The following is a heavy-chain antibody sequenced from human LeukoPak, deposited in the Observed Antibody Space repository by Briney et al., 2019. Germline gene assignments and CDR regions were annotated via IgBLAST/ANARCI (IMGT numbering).Heavy chain of an antibody. J-gene: IGHJ6*02. V-gene: IGHV3-9*01. D-gene: IGHD2-15*01. CDR2: ISWNSGSI. CDR1: GFTFDDYA. CDR3: AKATSDCSGGSCYSFYYYYGMDV. Sequence: PGRSLRLSCAASGFTFDDYAMHWVRQAPGKGLEWVSGISWNSGSIGYADSVKGRFTISRDNAKNSLYLQMNSLRAEDTALYYCAKATSDCSGGSCYSFYYYYGMDVWGQGTTVTVSS.